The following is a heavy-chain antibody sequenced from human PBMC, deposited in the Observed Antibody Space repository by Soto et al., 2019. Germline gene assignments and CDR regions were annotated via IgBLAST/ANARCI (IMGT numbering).Heavy chain of an antibody. CDR3: ARPMRYYYDSSGQSAWSDP. V-gene: IGHV1-69*12. J-gene: IGHJ5*02. D-gene: IGHD3-22*01. Sequence: QVQLVQSGAEVKKPGSSVKVSCKASGGTFNSYAISWVRQAPGQGLEWMGGIIPIFGTAKYAQKFQGRVTITADESKSTAYMERGSLRSDDTAVYYRARPMRYYYDSSGQSAWSDPWGQGTLVTVSS. CDR1: GGTFNSYA. CDR2: IIPIFGTA.